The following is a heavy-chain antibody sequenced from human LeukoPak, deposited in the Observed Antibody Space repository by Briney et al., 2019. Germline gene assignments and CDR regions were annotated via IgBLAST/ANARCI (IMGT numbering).Heavy chain of an antibody. J-gene: IGHJ6*02. D-gene: IGHD2-15*01. V-gene: IGHV1-46*01. CDR2: INPSGGST. CDR1: RYTFTSYY. Sequence: ASVKVSCKASRYTFTSYYMHWVRQAPGQGLEWMGIINPSGGSTSYAQKFQGRVTMTRDTSTSTVYMELSSLRSEDTAVYYCASRPYCSGGSCYYYYYGMDVWGQGTTVTVSS. CDR3: ASRPYCSGGSCYYYYYGMDV.